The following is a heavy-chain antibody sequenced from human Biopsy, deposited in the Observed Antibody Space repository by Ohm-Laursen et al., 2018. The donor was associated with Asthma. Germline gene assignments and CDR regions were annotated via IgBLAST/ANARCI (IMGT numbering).Heavy chain of an antibody. CDR1: GYTFNSAG. CDR3: ARAVDYSHYYGIDV. CDR2: ISVYNGNT. D-gene: IGHD3-10*01. V-gene: IGHV1-18*01. Sequence: SVKASCKTSGYTFNSAGITWVRQAPGQGLGRMGWISVYNGNTKVAQKLQDRVTMITDTSTSTAYMELRSLRSDDTAVYFCARAVDYSHYYGIDVWGQGTTVTVS. J-gene: IGHJ6*02.